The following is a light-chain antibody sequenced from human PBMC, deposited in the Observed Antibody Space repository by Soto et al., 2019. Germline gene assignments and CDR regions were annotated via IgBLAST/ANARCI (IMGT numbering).Light chain of an antibody. V-gene: IGLV2-14*01. CDR3: NSYNSSNTLVV. CDR1: SSDVGAYNY. CDR2: DVS. Sequence: QSVLTQPASVSGSPGQSITISCTGTSSDVGAYNYVSWYQQHPGKAPKLMIYDVSNRPSGISNRFSGSKSGNTASLTISGLQAEDEADYYCNSYNSSNTLVVFGGGTKLTVL. J-gene: IGLJ2*01.